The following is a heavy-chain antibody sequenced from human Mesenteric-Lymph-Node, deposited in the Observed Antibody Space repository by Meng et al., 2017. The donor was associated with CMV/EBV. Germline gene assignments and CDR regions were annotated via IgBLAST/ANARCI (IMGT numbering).Heavy chain of an antibody. CDR2: INHSGST. CDR3: ARGRQYYGSGSYPPWAFHFDY. Sequence: FSAYYWSGIRQHPGKGLEWIGEINHSGSTNYNPSLKSRVTISVDTSKNQFSLKLSSVAAADTALYYCARGRQYYGSGSYPPWAFHFDYWGQGTLVTVSS. CDR1: FSAYY. V-gene: IGHV4-34*01. J-gene: IGHJ4*02. D-gene: IGHD3-10*01.